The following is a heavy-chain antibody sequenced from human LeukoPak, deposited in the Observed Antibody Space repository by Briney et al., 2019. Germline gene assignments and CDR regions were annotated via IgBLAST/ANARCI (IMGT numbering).Heavy chain of an antibody. Sequence: PSETLSLTCTVSGGSISSYYWSWIRQPPGKGLEWIGYIYYSGSTNYNPSLKSRVTISVDTSKNQFSLKLSSVTAADTAVYYCARGFIGPDYDFWSGPNWFDPWGQGTLVTVSS. CDR2: IYYSGST. V-gene: IGHV4-59*01. D-gene: IGHD3-3*01. J-gene: IGHJ5*02. CDR3: ARGFIGPDYDFWSGPNWFDP. CDR1: GGSISSYY.